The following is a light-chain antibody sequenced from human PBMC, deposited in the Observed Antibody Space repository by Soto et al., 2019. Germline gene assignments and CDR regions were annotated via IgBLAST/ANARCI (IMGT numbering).Light chain of an antibody. Sequence: DIQMTRSPSSLSASVGDRVTITCRASQSVITYLSWYQQKAGKAPKLLIYAASSLQSGVPSRFSGSGSGTEFTLTISSLQPEDFATYYCQQSYSNLSFGGGTKVEIK. V-gene: IGKV1-39*01. CDR1: QSVITY. CDR3: QQSYSNLS. CDR2: AAS. J-gene: IGKJ4*01.